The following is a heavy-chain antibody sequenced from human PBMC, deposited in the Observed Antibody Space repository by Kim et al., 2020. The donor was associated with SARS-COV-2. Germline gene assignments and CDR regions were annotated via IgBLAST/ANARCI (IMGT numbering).Heavy chain of an antibody. CDR1: GFTFSNYW. CDR2: INRGGTGT. V-gene: IGHV3-74*01. J-gene: IGHJ4*01. Sequence: GGSLRLSCVASGFTFSNYWMNWVRQAPGKGLVWVTRINRGGTGTYYVVSVRGRFTISRENAKNTVDLQMNSLRAEDTAVYYCAGLRWVDYWVKG. CDR3: AGLRWVDY. D-gene: IGHD1-26*01.